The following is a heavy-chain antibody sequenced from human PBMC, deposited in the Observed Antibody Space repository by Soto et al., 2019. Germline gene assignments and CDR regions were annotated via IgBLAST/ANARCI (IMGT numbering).Heavy chain of an antibody. D-gene: IGHD3-16*01. Sequence: GGSLRLSCSASGFTFSDYAMYWVRQALGKGLEYVSGININGDTTSYSDSVKGRFTISRDNSKNSLYLQMSSLRVEDTAIYFCVKEMKKMVVWGAFDIWGRGTMVTVSS. CDR2: ININGDTT. CDR1: GFTFSDYA. V-gene: IGHV3-64D*08. J-gene: IGHJ3*02. CDR3: VKEMKKMVVWGAFDI.